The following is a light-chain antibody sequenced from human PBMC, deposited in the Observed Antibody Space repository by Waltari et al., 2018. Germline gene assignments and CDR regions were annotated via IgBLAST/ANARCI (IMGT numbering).Light chain of an antibody. V-gene: IGKV1-5*03. CDR3: HQYNTFSGS. CDR2: DSS. Sequence: DIQMTQSPSTLSASVGDKVTITCRASQTINHWLAWYPLKPGKAPKLLIYDSSTLDTWVPARFSRSRSETEFTLTISSLQSDDFATYYCHQYNTFSGSFGQGTKVEV. J-gene: IGKJ1*01. CDR1: QTINHW.